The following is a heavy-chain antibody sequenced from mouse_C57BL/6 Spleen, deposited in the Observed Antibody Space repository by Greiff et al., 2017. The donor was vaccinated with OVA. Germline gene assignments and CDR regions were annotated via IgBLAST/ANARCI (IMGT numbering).Heavy chain of an antibody. CDR1: GYTFTSYW. CDR3: AREGYYGSTPMDY. J-gene: IGHJ4*01. CDR2: IDPSDSET. D-gene: IGHD1-1*01. Sequence: QVQLQQPGAELVRPGSSVKLSCKASGYTFTSYWMHWVKQRPIQGLEWIGNIDPSDSETHYNQKFKDKATLTVDKSSSTAYMQLSSLTSEDSAVYYCAREGYYGSTPMDYWGQGTSVTVSS. V-gene: IGHV1-52*01.